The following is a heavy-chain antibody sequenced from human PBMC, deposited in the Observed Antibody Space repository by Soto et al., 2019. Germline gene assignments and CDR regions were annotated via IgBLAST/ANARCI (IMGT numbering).Heavy chain of an antibody. Sequence: QVQLVESGGGVVQPGRSLRLSCAASGFTFNQYAMHWVRQAPGKGLEWVAVISYDGGDKYYADSVRGRFTISRDNSKNTLYLQMNSLAADDTAIYYCAGTQGYDGNPFEEWGQGTLVTVCS. D-gene: IGHD1-20*01. CDR1: GFTFNQYA. J-gene: IGHJ4*02. CDR2: ISYDGGDK. V-gene: IGHV3-30-3*01. CDR3: AGTQGYDGNPFEE.